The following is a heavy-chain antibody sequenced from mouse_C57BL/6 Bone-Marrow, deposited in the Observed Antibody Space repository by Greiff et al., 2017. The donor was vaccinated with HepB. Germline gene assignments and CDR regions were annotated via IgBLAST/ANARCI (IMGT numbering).Heavy chain of an antibody. V-gene: IGHV1-9*01. J-gene: IGHJ3*01. CDR3: ARGDYYGSSPFAY. D-gene: IGHD1-1*01. CDR1: GYTFTGYW. Sequence: QVQLQQSGAELMKPGASVKLSCKATGYTFTGYWIEWVKQRPGHGLEWIGEILPGSGSTNYNQKFKGKSTLTVDKSSSTAYMQLSSLTSEDSAVYYCARGDYYGSSPFAYWGQGTLVTVSA. CDR2: ILPGSGST.